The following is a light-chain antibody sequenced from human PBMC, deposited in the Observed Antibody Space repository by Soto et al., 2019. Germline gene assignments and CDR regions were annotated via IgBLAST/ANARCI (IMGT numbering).Light chain of an antibody. CDR2: GAS. CDR3: QQYDKTVPPVT. J-gene: IGKJ4*01. V-gene: IGKV3-15*01. Sequence: DILLTQSPAIVSVSPGERATLSCRANRSVSTNLAWYQHKHGQAPRLLIYGASTRVTDIPPRFSGSGSGTEFTLTINYLKSEDFGVYYCQQYDKTVPPVTFGGGTKVEI. CDR1: RSVSTN.